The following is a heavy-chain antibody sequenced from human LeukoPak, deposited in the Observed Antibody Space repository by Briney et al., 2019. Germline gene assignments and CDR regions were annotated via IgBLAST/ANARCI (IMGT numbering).Heavy chain of an antibody. V-gene: IGHV1-2*02. CDR3: ARDLFKYGSGSYSH. CDR1: GYTFTGYY. Sequence: ASVKVSCKASGYTFTGYYMHWVRQAPGQGLEWMGWINPSSGGTNYAQKFQGRVTMTRDTSISTAYMELSRLRSDDTAVYYCARDLFKYGSGSYSHWGQGTLVTVSS. J-gene: IGHJ4*02. CDR2: INPSSGGT. D-gene: IGHD3-10*01.